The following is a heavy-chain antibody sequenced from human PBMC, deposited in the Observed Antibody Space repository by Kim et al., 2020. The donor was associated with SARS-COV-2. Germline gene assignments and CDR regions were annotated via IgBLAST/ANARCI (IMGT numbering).Heavy chain of an antibody. CDR1: GGSFSGYY. J-gene: IGHJ4*02. Sequence: SETLSLTCAVYGGSFSGYYWSWIRQPPGKGLEWIGEINHSGSTNYNPSLKSRVPISVDTSKNQFSLKLRSVTAADTALYYCARVGLRHLGQGTLVTVSS. D-gene: IGHD3-16*01. V-gene: IGHV4-34*01. CDR2: INHSGST. CDR3: ARVGLRH.